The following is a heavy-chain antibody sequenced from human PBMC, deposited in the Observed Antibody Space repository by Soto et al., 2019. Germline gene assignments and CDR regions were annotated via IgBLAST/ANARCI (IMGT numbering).Heavy chain of an antibody. CDR3: ARLSGRHNGDAGP. V-gene: IGHV4-39*01. Sequence: QLQLQESGPGLVKPSETLSLTCTVSGVSLSTSSFYWGWIRQSPEKGLEWIGSMYKSGNTYYNPSLKSRVTISVDTSKNQFSLTVTSVTATDTALYYCARLSGRHNGDAGPWGQGTLVTVSS. J-gene: IGHJ5*02. CDR2: MYKSGNT. D-gene: IGHD2-21*02. CDR1: GVSLSTSSFY.